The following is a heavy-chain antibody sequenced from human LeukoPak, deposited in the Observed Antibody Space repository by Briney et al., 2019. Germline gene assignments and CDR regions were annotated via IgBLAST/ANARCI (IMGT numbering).Heavy chain of an antibody. J-gene: IGHJ4*02. CDR1: GFTFSNYG. D-gene: IGHD5-24*01. CDR3: AKDGYNYSDY. V-gene: IGHV3-30*02. Sequence: GGSLRLSCAASGFTFSNYGMHWVRQAPGKGLEWVAFIRYDGSNKDYADSVKGRFTISRDNSKNTLYLQMNSLRAEDTAVYYCAKDGYNYSDYWGQGSLVTVSS. CDR2: IRYDGSNK.